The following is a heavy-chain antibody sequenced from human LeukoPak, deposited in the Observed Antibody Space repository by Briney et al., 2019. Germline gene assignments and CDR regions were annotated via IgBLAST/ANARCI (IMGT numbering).Heavy chain of an antibody. J-gene: IGHJ4*02. CDR2: VYYGDST. CDR3: ARVKECSGDCYSFEY. V-gene: IGHV4-59*01. Sequence: PSETLSLTCSVSGGSISGYYWSWIRQPPGKGLEWIGYVYYGDSTKYNPSLKSRVTISVDKSKNNFSLRLSSVAAADTAVYYCARVKECSGDCYSFEYWGQGTLVTVS. CDR1: GGSISGYY. D-gene: IGHD2-21*02.